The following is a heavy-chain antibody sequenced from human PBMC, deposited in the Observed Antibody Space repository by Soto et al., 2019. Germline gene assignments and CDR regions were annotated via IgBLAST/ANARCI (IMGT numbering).Heavy chain of an antibody. J-gene: IGHJ2*01. V-gene: IGHV3-53*02. D-gene: IGHD5-12*01. CDR3: ARDTNSVYGVGGYFAL. CDR2: VHGDGST. CDR1: GFTVRSEF. Sequence: EVQLVETGGGLIQPGGSLRLSCAASGFTVRSEFMSWVRQAPGKGLEWVSVVHGDGSTYYADSVKGRFTISRDNSDNTLLLQMRSLRAEDTAMYYCARDTNSVYGVGGYFALWGRGTLVTVSS.